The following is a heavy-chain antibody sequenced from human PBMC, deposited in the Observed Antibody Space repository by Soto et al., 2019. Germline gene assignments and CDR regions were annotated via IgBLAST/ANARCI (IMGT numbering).Heavy chain of an antibody. J-gene: IGHJ5*02. D-gene: IGHD6-25*01. V-gene: IGHV1-2*02. CDR2: FNPKSGGA. CDR1: GYSFPAFY. Sequence: QVQLVQSAAEVEKPGASVKVSCQISGYSFPAFYIHWVRQAPGQGLEWVGWFNPKSGGANSAQKFQGRVTMTRATSISTVYMDLSGLTSDDTAVYYCARASAAATSWFDDWGQGPLGTVSS. CDR3: ARASAAATSWFDD.